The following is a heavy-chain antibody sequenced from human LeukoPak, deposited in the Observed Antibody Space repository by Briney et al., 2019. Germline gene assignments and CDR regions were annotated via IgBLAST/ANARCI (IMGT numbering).Heavy chain of an antibody. J-gene: IGHJ4*02. CDR3: ARGDFRGDGCNFDY. V-gene: IGHV3-33*01. D-gene: IGHD5-24*01. Sequence: GGSLRLSCAASGFIFSCYGMHWVRQAPGKGLEWVAVIWYDGSNKYYADSVRGRFTISTDNSKNTLYLQMNSLRTEDTAVFYCARGDFRGDGCNFDYWGQGTLVTVSS. CDR1: GFIFSCYG. CDR2: IWYDGSNK.